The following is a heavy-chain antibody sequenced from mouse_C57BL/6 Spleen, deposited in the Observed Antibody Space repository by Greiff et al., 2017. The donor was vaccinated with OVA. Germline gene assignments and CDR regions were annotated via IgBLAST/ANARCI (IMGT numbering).Heavy chain of an antibody. CDR2: IYPSDGET. D-gene: IGHD2-4*01. J-gene: IGHJ3*01. CDR3: ASLRNYDYDRAY. V-gene: IGHV1-61*01. CDR1: GYTFTSYW. Sequence: QVQLQQPGAELVRPGSSVKLSCKASGYTFTSYWMDWVKQRPGQGLEWIGNIYPSDGETHYNQKFKDKATLTVDKSSSTAYMQLSSLTSEDSAVYYCASLRNYDYDRAYWGQGTLVTVSA.